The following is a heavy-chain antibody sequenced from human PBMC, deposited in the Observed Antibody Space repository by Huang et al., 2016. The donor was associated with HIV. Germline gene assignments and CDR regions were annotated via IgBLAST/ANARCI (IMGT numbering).Heavy chain of an antibody. CDR3: ARGQGGYYYYYMDV. V-gene: IGHV4-34*01. J-gene: IGHJ6*03. Sequence: QVQLQQWGAGLLRPSETLSLTCAVYGGSFSGYYGTWIRQPPGKGLELIGEINHSESTNYNPSLKRRVTIAVDTSRNQFSLTLTSVTAADTAVYYCARGQGGYYYYYMDVWGKGTTVTVSS. CDR2: INHSEST. CDR1: GGSFSGYY.